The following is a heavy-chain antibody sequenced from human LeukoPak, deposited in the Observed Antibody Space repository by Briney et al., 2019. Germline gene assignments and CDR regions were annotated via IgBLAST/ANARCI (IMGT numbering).Heavy chain of an antibody. D-gene: IGHD4-17*01. CDR2: VKKDGSEK. Sequence: PGGSLRLSCTASGFTFTNFAINWVRQAPGKGLEWVANVKKDGSEKYYVDSVKGRFTISRDNAKGSLFLQMNSLRVGDTAVYYCRIGHYSDHAWGQGTLVTVSS. CDR3: RIGHYSDHA. V-gene: IGHV3-7*01. CDR1: GFTFTNFA. J-gene: IGHJ5*02.